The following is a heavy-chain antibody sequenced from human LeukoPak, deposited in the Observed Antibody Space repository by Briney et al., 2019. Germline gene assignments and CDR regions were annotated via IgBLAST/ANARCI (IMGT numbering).Heavy chain of an antibody. CDR3: ARDPAGYLELKWFDP. CDR1: AFTFSSYP. J-gene: IGHJ5*02. Sequence: GGSLRLSCAASAFTFSSYPMHWVRQAPGKGLEWVAVISYDGSNKYYTDSVKGRFTISRDNSKNTLYLQMNGLRAEDTAVYYCARDPAGYLELKWFDPWGQGTLVIVSS. D-gene: IGHD3-16*02. V-gene: IGHV3-30-3*01. CDR2: ISYDGSNK.